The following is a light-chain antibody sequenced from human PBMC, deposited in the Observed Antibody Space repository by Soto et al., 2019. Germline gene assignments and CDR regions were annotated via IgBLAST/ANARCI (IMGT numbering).Light chain of an antibody. Sequence: DIQMTQSPSTLSASVGDRVTITCRASQSITNWLAWYQQKPGKAPKLLIYDASTLRAGVASRFSGSGSGTEFTLTISSLQPDDFATYYCQQGWTFGQGTKVEIK. CDR2: DAS. CDR1: QSITNW. J-gene: IGKJ1*01. CDR3: QQGWT. V-gene: IGKV1-5*01.